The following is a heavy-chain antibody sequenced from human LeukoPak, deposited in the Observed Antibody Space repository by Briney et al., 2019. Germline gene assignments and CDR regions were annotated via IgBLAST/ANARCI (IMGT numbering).Heavy chain of an antibody. CDR3: ATTSYYYDSPDY. CDR1: GGSISSTFYY. CDR2: INYSGST. D-gene: IGHD3-22*01. V-gene: IGHV4-39*01. Sequence: SETLSLTCTLSGGSISSTFYYWGWIRQPPGKGLEWIGSINYSGSTYYNPSLKSRVTISVDTSKNQFSLKLSSVTAADTAVYYRATTSYYYDSPDYWGQGTLVTVSS. J-gene: IGHJ4*02.